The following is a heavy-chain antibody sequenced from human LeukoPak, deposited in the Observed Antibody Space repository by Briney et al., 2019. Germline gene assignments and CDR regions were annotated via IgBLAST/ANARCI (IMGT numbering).Heavy chain of an antibody. Sequence: SETLSLTCTVSGGSISSYYWSWIRQPPGKGLEWIGYIYTSGSTNYNPSLKSQVTISVDTSKNQFSLKLSSVTAADTAVYYCARQGNYDILTGYYPPRSYYYMDVWGKGTTVTVSS. CDR2: IYTSGST. D-gene: IGHD3-9*01. V-gene: IGHV4-4*09. CDR3: ARQGNYDILTGYYPPRSYYYMDV. J-gene: IGHJ6*03. CDR1: GGSISSYY.